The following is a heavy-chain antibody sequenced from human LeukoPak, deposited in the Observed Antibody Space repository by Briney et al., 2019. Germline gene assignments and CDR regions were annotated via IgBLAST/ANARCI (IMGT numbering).Heavy chain of an antibody. Sequence: PGRSLRLSCAASGFIFSYYGMHWVRQAPGKGLEWVAVIWYDGSNRYYADSLKGRFTISRDNSKNTLYLQMNSLTAVDTAVYYCARDPLGVLSYFDYWGQGTLVTVSS. CDR2: IWYDGSNR. V-gene: IGHV3-33*01. CDR1: GFIFSYYG. J-gene: IGHJ4*02. CDR3: ARDPLGVLSYFDY. D-gene: IGHD3-16*01.